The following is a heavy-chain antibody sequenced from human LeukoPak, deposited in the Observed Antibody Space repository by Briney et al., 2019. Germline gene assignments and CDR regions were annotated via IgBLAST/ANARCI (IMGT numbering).Heavy chain of an antibody. V-gene: IGHV3-30*14. CDR3: AREAKWGEWYFDL. Sequence: QPGRSLRLSCAASGFISSSIHWVRQAPGKGLEWVAVISFDGGTMFYADSVRGRFTVSRDSSENTFFLQMNSLRAEDTAVYYCAREAKWGEWYFDLWGRGTLVTVSS. J-gene: IGHJ2*01. D-gene: IGHD3-16*01. CDR1: GFISSS. CDR2: ISFDGGTM.